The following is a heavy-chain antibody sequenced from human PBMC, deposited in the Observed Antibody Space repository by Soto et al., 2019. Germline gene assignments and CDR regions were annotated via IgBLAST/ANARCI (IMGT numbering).Heavy chain of an antibody. D-gene: IGHD2-2*01. CDR3: ARGAMANHMDV. V-gene: IGHV1-2*02. CDR1: GGAFTGYY. Sequence: ASVKVSCTASGGAFTGYYMHWVRPASGQGLEWMGWSNPNSGGTNYAQKFQGRVTMTRDTSISTAYMELSRLRSGNTAVYYCARGAMANHMDVWGQGTTVTVSS. J-gene: IGHJ6*02. CDR2: SNPNSGGT.